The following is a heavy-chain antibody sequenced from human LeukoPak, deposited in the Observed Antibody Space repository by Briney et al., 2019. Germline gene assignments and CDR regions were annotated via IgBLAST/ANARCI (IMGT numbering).Heavy chain of an antibody. J-gene: IGHJ3*02. D-gene: IGHD2-2*01. CDR2: IKSKADGGTT. Sequence: GGSLRLSCSASGFSFNNAWMSWVRQAPGKGLEWVGRIKSKADGGTTDNAAPAKDRFTISRDDSKNMLYLQMNSLKIEDTAVYYCSRAYQAAFDIWGQGTMVTVSS. V-gene: IGHV3-15*01. CDR1: GFSFNNAW. CDR3: SRAYQAAFDI.